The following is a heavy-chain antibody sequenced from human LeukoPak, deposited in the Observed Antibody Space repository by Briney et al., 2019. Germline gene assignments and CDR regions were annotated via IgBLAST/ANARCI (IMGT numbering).Heavy chain of an antibody. J-gene: IGHJ6*03. CDR3: ARVWQWLNLYYYYYMDV. Sequence: PGGSLRLSCAASGFTSSGYWMSWVRQAPGKGLEWVANINKDGSEKYYVDSVKGRFTISRDNAENSLDLQMNSLRAEDTAVYYCARVWQWLNLYYYYYMDVWGKGTTDTVS. CDR2: INKDGSEK. D-gene: IGHD6-19*01. V-gene: IGHV3-7*01. CDR1: GFTSSGYW.